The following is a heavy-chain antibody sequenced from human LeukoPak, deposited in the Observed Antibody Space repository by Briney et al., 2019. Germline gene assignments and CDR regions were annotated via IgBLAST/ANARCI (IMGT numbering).Heavy chain of an antibody. D-gene: IGHD3-22*01. CDR3: ARDQGSSGDNDAFDI. J-gene: IGHJ3*02. V-gene: IGHV3-23*01. CDR2: ISGSGGST. Sequence: PGGSLRLSCAASGFTFSSYAMSWVRQAPGKGLEWVSAISGSGGSTYYADSVKGRFTISRDNSKNTLYLQMNSLRAEDTAVYYCARDQGSSGDNDAFDIWGQGTMVTVSS. CDR1: GFTFSSYA.